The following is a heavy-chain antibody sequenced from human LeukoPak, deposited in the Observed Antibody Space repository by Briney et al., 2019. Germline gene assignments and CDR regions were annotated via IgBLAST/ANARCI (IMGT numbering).Heavy chain of an antibody. CDR1: GGTFSSYA. J-gene: IGHJ2*01. Sequence: ASVKASCKASGGTFSSYAISWVRQAPGQGLEWMGRIIPILGIANYAQKFQGRVTITADKSTSTAYMELSSLRSEDTAVYYCARGGYDSSGYLLNNYWYFDLWGRGTLVTVSS. D-gene: IGHD3-22*01. CDR2: IIPILGIA. V-gene: IGHV1-69*04. CDR3: ARGGYDSSGYLLNNYWYFDL.